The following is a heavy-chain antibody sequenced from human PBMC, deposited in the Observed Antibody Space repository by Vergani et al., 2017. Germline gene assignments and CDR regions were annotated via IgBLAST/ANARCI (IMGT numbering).Heavy chain of an antibody. CDR1: GGSFSSGGYY. CDR3: ARDLVASPWYFDL. CDR2: IYYSGST. D-gene: IGHD5-12*01. J-gene: IGHJ2*01. Sequence: QVQLQESGPGLVKPSQTLSLTCTVSGGSFSSGGYYWSWIRQHPGKGLEWIGYIYYSGSTYYNPSLKSRVTISVDTSKNQFSLKLSSVTAADTAVYYCARDLVASPWYFDLWGRGTLVTVSS. V-gene: IGHV4-31*03.